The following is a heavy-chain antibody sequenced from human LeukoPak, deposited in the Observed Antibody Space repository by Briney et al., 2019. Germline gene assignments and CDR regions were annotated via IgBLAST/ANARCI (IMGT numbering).Heavy chain of an antibody. CDR2: FDPEDGET. Sequence: ASVKVSRKVSGYTLTELSMHWVRQAPGKGLEWMGGFDPEDGETIYAQKFQGRVTITADTSTDTAYMELSSLRSEDTAVYHCATRPRSYDFWSGYYPKGNWFDPWGQGTLVTVSS. V-gene: IGHV1-24*01. J-gene: IGHJ5*02. D-gene: IGHD3-3*01. CDR1: GYTLTELS. CDR3: ATRPRSYDFWSGYYPKGNWFDP.